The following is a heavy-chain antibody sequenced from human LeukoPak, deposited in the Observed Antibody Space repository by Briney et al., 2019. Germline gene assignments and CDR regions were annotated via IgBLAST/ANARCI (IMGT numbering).Heavy chain of an antibody. CDR3: ARLAGYCSSTSCYTAGMDV. Sequence: SETLSLTCTVSGGSISSYYWSWIRQPPGKGLEWIGYIYYSGSTNYNPSLKSRVTISVGTSKNQFSLKLSSVTAADTAVYYCARLAGYCSSTSCYTAGMDVWGQGTTVTVSS. J-gene: IGHJ6*02. CDR1: GGSISSYY. V-gene: IGHV4-59*08. CDR2: IYYSGST. D-gene: IGHD2-2*02.